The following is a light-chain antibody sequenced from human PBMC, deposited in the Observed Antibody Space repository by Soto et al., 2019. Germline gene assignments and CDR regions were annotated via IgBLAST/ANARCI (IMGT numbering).Light chain of an antibody. V-gene: IGKV1-5*01. J-gene: IGKJ1*01. CDR1: QSVRSW. CDR3: QQYNSYWT. Sequence: DINMTQSHSTISASVGDIVTITSRGSQSVRSWLAWHKQKPGRAPKLLIYDASSLQVGVPSSLIGSGSGTYFTLTISSLQPDEFATYYCQQYNSYWTFGQGTKVDI. CDR2: DAS.